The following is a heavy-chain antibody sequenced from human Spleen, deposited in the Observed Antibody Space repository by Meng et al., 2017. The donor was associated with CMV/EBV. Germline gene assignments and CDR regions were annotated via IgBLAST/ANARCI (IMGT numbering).Heavy chain of an antibody. J-gene: IGHJ4*02. V-gene: IGHV1-69*05. CDR1: GGTFSSYA. CDR3: AREGSGQRDGYNYDYFDY. D-gene: IGHD5-24*01. Sequence: SVKVSCKASGGTFSSYAISWVRQAPGQGLEWMGGIIPIFGTANCAQKFQGRVTITTDESTSTAYMELSSLRSEDTAVYYCAREGSGQRDGYNYDYFDYWGQGTLVTVSS. CDR2: IIPIFGTA.